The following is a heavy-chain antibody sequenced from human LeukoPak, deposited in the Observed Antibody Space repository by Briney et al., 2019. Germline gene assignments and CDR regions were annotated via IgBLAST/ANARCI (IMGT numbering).Heavy chain of an antibody. CDR2: INHSGST. Sequence: SETLSLTCTVSGYSISSGYYWGWIRQPPGKGLEWIGEINHSGSTNYNPSLKSRVTISVDTSKNQFSLKLSSVTAADTAVYYCARHGIFGVVIQFHYFDYWGQGTLVTVSS. D-gene: IGHD3-3*01. J-gene: IGHJ4*02. CDR1: GYSISSGYY. V-gene: IGHV4-38-2*02. CDR3: ARHGIFGVVIQFHYFDY.